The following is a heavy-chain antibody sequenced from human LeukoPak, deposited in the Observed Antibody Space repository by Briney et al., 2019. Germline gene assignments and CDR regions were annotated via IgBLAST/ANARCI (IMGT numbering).Heavy chain of an antibody. D-gene: IGHD6-13*01. Sequence: GGSLRLSCAASGFSFSNYNMNWVRQAPGKGLEWVSYISSSGSTIYYADSVKGRFTISRDNAKNSLYLQMNSLRAEDTAVYYCAKEGVAAWYYYYYYMDVWGKGTTITVSS. J-gene: IGHJ6*03. CDR3: AKEGVAAWYYYYYYMDV. CDR1: GFSFSNYN. CDR2: ISSSGSTI. V-gene: IGHV3-48*04.